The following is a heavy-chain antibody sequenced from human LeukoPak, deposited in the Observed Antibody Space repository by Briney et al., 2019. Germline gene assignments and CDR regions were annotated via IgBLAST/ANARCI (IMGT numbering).Heavy chain of an antibody. CDR2: ISGSGGST. CDR1: GFTFSSYA. J-gene: IGHJ4*02. Sequence: GGSLRLSCAASGFTFSSYAMSWVRQAPGKGLEWVSAISGSGGSTYYADSVKGRFIISRDNSKNTLYLQMNSLRAEDTAVYYCAKDRLRGVIIPYFDYWGQGTLVTVSS. D-gene: IGHD3-10*01. V-gene: IGHV3-23*01. CDR3: AKDRLRGVIIPYFDY.